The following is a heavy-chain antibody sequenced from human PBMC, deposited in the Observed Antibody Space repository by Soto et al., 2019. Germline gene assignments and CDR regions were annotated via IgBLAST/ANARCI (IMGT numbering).Heavy chain of an antibody. Sequence: EVQLLESGGGLVQPGGSLRLSCAASGFTFSSYAMSWVRQAPGKGLEWVSAISGSGGSTYYADSVKGRFTISRDNSKNTLYLQMNSLRAEDTAVYYCAKAYYGSGSYSNWFDPWGQGTLVTVSS. CDR2: ISGSGGST. V-gene: IGHV3-23*01. J-gene: IGHJ5*02. CDR1: GFTFSSYA. CDR3: AKAYYGSGSYSNWFDP. D-gene: IGHD3-10*01.